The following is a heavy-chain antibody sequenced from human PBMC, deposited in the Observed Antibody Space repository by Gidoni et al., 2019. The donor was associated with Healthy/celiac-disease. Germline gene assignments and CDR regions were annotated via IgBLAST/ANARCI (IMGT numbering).Heavy chain of an antibody. CDR2: IFYSGST. J-gene: IGHJ2*01. V-gene: IGHV4-31*03. CDR1: GGSISSGGYY. D-gene: IGHD5-18*01. CDR3: ARDLARGIQLWGGYFDL. Sequence: QVQLQESGPGLVKPSQTLSLTCTVTGGSISSGGYYWSWIRQHPGKGLEWIGYIFYSGSTYYNPSLKSRVTISVDTSKNQFSLKLSSVTAADTAVYYCARDLARGIQLWGGYFDLWGRGTLVTVSS.